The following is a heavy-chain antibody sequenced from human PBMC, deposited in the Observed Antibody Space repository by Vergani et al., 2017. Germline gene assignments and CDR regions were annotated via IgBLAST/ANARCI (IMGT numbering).Heavy chain of an antibody. CDR2: IHYSENT. J-gene: IGHJ5*02. CDR3: ASDTHSGQRAYR. V-gene: IGHV4-59*11. D-gene: IGHD6-19*01. CDR1: FDSIRNLY. Sequence: QVQLQESGPGLVKSSETLSLTCSVSFDSIRNLYCNWIRQPPGKGLEWRGSIHYSENTNYNPSLKTRVTISVDTSKNQFSLTLTSVTAADTAVYYCASDTHSGQRAYRWVQGILVTVTS.